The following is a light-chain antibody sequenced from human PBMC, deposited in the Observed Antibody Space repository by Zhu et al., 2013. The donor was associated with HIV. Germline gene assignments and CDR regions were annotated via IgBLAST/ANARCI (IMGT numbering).Light chain of an antibody. CDR1: QNIFSL. CDR3: QHLXYPLT. Sequence: AIQLTQSPSSLSASVGDRVTITCRASQNIFSLLAWYQQKPGKAPKLLIYDASSLESGVPSRFSGSGSGTDFTLTINTLQPDDFATYYCQHLXYPLTFGGGTKVEIK. CDR2: DAS. V-gene: IGKV1-13*02. J-gene: IGKJ4*01.